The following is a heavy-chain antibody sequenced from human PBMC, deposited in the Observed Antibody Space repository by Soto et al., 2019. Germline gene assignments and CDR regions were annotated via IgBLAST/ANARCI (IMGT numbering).Heavy chain of an antibody. J-gene: IGHJ4*02. CDR3: ARRRDASGSYFDY. D-gene: IGHD3-10*01. CDR1: GFTFSNYD. CDR2: IRDTGGST. Sequence: GGSLRLSCAASGFTFSNYDMSWGRQAPGKGLEWVSAIRDTGGSTYSADSVKGRFTISRDNSRNTLYLQMNSLRADDTAVYFCARRRDASGSYFDYWGRGTLVTVSS. V-gene: IGHV3-23*01.